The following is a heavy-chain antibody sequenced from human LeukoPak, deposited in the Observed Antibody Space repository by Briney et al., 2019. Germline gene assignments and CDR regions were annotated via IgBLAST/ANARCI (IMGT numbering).Heavy chain of an antibody. CDR3: ARDTGATGWFDP. D-gene: IGHD5-12*01. CDR1: GGSISSGGYE. Sequence: TLSLTRTVSGGSISSGGYEWSWIHQHPGKGLEWFGYIYYSGSTYYNPSLKSRVNISVDTSKNQFSLKLSSVTAADTAVYYCARDTGATGWFDPWGQGTLVSVSS. J-gene: IGHJ5*02. CDR2: IYYSGST. V-gene: IGHV4-31*03.